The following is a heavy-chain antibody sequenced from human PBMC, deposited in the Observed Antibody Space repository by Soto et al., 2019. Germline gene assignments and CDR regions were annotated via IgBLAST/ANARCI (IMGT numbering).Heavy chain of an antibody. CDR2: IYYSGST. D-gene: IGHD5-18*01. CDR3: ARGPIGSGYGNNWFDP. V-gene: IGHV4-59*01. CDR1: GGCISSYY. J-gene: IGHJ5*02. Sequence: XASLWLSCTVSGGCISSYYWSWIRQPPGKGLEWIGYIYYSGSTNYNPSLKSRVTISVDTSKNQFSLKLSSVTAADTAVYYCARGPIGSGYGNNWFDPCGQRTLVTVSS.